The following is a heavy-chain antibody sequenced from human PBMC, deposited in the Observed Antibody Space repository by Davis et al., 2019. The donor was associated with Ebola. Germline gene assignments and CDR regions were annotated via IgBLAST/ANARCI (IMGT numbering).Heavy chain of an antibody. V-gene: IGHV3-7*01. J-gene: IGHJ6*04. CDR3: ARGSDDYLIRSGMDV. Sequence: PGGSLRLSCAASGFTFSGYWMSWVRQAPGKGLEWVASIKQDGSEKYHVDSVRGRFTISRDNAKNSLYLQMNSLRAEDTAVYHCARGSDDYLIRSGMDVWGKGTTVTVSS. D-gene: IGHD3-3*01. CDR2: IKQDGSEK. CDR1: GFTFSGYW.